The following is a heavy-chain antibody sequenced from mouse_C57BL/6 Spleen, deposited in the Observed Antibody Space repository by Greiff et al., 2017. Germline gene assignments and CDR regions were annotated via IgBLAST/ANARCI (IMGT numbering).Heavy chain of an antibody. Sequence: QVQLQQSGAELVKPGASVKLSCKASGYTFTEYTIHWVKQRSGQGLEWIGWFYPGSGSIKYNEKFKDKAALTADKCSNTVYMNLSVWTSEDSAVYFCAKHEASYAMDYWGQGASVTVSS. CDR1: GYTFTEYT. CDR3: AKHEASYAMDY. CDR2: FYPGSGSI. J-gene: IGHJ4*01. V-gene: IGHV1-62-2*01.